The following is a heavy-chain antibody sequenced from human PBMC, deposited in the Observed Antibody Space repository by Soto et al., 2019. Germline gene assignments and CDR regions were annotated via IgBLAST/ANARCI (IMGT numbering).Heavy chain of an antibody. CDR1: GFTVSDND. CDR3: AQRVGH. J-gene: IGHJ4*02. CDR2: IYSSGIT. Sequence: EVQLVETGGGLIQPGGSLRLSCAASGFTVSDNDMTWVRHSPGKGLEWVSLIYSSGITRYVDSVKGRFTMSRDNSKNTLYLQMNSLSVEDTAVYYCAQRVGHWGQGTLVNVSS. V-gene: IGHV3-53*02. D-gene: IGHD1-26*01.